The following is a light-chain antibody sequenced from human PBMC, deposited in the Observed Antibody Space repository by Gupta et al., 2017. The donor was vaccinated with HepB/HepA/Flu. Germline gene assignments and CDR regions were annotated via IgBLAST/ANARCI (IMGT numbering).Light chain of an antibody. V-gene: IGLV1-51*02. Sequence: QSVLTQPPSVSAAPGQKVTISCSGSSSNIGNNYVSWYQQLPGTAPKLLIYENNKRPSGIPDRFSGSKSDTSATLGITGLQTGDEADYYCGTWDSSLSAHVVFGGGTKLTVL. CDR1: SSNIGNNY. CDR3: GTWDSSLSAHVV. J-gene: IGLJ2*01. CDR2: ENN.